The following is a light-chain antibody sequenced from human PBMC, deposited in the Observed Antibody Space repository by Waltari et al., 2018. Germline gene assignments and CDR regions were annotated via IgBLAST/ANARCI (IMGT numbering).Light chain of an antibody. CDR1: QGVSSH. Sequence: EIVMTQSPAILSVSPGESATLSCRASQGVSSHLAWYQQKPGQAPRLLIYGASTRATGVPVRFSGSGFGTEFTLTISSLQSEDFAAYYCQHYFNWPRTFGQGTKVEVK. V-gene: IGKV3-15*01. J-gene: IGKJ1*01. CDR2: GAS. CDR3: QHYFNWPRT.